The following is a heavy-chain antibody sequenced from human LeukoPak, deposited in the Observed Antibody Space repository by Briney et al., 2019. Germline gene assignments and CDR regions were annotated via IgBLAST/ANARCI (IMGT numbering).Heavy chain of an antibody. CDR3: AKARGRGYTYGSLDH. CDR1: GFTFSSSV. D-gene: IGHD5-18*01. V-gene: IGHV3-30*18. CDR2: ISYDGSNK. J-gene: IGHJ4*02. Sequence: GGSLRLSCAASGFTFSSSVMHWVRQAPGKGLEWVALISYDGSNKYYADSVKGRFTISRDNSKSTLYLQMNSLRAEDTAVFYCAKARGRGYTYGSLDHWGQGTLVTVSS.